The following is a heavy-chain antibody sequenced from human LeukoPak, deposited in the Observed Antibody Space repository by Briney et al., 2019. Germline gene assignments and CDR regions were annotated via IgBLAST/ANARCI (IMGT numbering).Heavy chain of an antibody. V-gene: IGHV1-46*01. CDR2: INPRGGST. CDR1: GYTFTNYF. Sequence: ASVKVSCKASGYTFTNYFMHWVRQAPGQGLEWMGIINPRGGSTGYAQKFQGRITMTTDMSTRTVYMELSSLESEGTAVYYCARRDCVGDCYSNWFDPWGQGTLVTVSS. J-gene: IGHJ5*02. CDR3: ARRDCVGDCYSNWFDP. D-gene: IGHD2-21*02.